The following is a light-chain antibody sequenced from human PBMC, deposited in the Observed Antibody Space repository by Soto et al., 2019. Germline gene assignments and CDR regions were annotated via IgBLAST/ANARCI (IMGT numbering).Light chain of an antibody. J-gene: IGLJ1*01. Sequence: QSVLTQPPSASGTPGLRVTVSCYGSSSNIGANTVNWYRQLPGTAPKLLIYDNNQRPSGVSDRFSGSKSGTSASLAISGLQSEDEADYVCAAWDDSLNAYVFGTGTKLTVL. CDR1: SSNIGANT. CDR3: AAWDDSLNAYV. V-gene: IGLV1-44*01. CDR2: DNN.